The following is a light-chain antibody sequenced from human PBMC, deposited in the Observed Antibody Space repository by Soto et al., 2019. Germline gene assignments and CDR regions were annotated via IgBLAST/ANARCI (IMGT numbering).Light chain of an antibody. V-gene: IGLV2-8*01. CDR3: GSYAGSNIV. CDR1: SSDVGGYNY. Sequence: QSALTQPPSASGSPGQSVTISCTGTSSDVGGYNYVSWYQQHAGKAPKLMIYEVAKRPSGVPDRFSGSKSANTASLTVSGLQAEDEADSYCGSYAGSNIVFGGGTKLTVL. J-gene: IGLJ2*01. CDR2: EVA.